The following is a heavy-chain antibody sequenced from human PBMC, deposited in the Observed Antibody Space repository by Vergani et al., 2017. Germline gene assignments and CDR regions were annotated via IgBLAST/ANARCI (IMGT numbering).Heavy chain of an antibody. J-gene: IGHJ5*01. CDR3: ARDRCIETCYMSNWLDS. CDR1: GFSFNSYW. Sequence: DVHLSESGGGFFQPGGSLRLSCSASGFSFNSYWMHWVRQVPGNGLFWVSRIKSDGSITVYAESVKGRFTISRANAQNKLYLQMNSLRVEDTGVYYCARDRCIETCYMSNWLDSWGQGNLVTVSS. D-gene: IGHD3-9*01. V-gene: IGHV3-74*01. CDR2: IKSDGSIT.